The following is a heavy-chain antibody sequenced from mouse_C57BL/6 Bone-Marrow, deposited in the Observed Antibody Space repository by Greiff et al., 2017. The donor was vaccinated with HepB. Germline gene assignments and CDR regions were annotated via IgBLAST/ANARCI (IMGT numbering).Heavy chain of an antibody. CDR3: ARAPHYYLFDY. V-gene: IGHV1-59*01. CDR1: GYTFTSYW. Sequence: VRLQQPGAELVRPGTSVKLSCKASGYTFTSYWMHWVKQRPGQGLEWIGVIDPSDSYTNYNQKFKGKATLTVDTSSSTAYMQLSSLTSEDSAVYYCARAPHYYLFDYWGQGTTLTVSS. J-gene: IGHJ2*01. D-gene: IGHD1-2*01. CDR2: IDPSDSYT.